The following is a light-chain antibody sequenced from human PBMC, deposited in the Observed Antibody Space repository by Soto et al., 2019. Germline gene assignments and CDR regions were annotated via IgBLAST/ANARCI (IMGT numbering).Light chain of an antibody. CDR2: WAS. Sequence: DIVMTQSPDSLAVSLGERATINCKSSQSVLYSSKNKNYLAWYQQKPGQPPKLLIYWASTRESGVPDRFSGSGSGTDFTLTTSSLQAGDVAVYYCQQYYSTPPTFGGGTKVDIK. CDR3: QQYYSTPPT. CDR1: QSVLYSSKNKNY. J-gene: IGKJ4*01. V-gene: IGKV4-1*01.